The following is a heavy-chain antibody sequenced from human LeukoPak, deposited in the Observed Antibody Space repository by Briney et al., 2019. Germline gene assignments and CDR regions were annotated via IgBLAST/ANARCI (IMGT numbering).Heavy chain of an antibody. CDR2: IKQDGSEK. V-gene: IGHV3-7*01. CDR3: AREGKYDYVWGSYRYVDY. Sequence: GGSLRLSCAASGFTFSSYWMSWVRQAPGKGLEWVANIKQDGSEKYYVNSVKGRFTISRDNAKNSLCLQMNSLRAEDTAVYYCAREGKYDYVWGSYRYVDYWGQGTLVTVSS. J-gene: IGHJ4*02. CDR1: GFTFSSYW. D-gene: IGHD3-16*02.